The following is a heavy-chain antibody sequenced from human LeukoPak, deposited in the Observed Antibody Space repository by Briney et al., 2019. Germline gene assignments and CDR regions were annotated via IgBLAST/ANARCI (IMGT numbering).Heavy chain of an antibody. CDR1: GNSFGDYY. V-gene: IGHV4-4*07. D-gene: IGHD6-19*01. J-gene: IGHJ4*02. CDR3: ARDRAVAGFGNDY. Sequence: PSETLSLTCTVSGNSFGDYYWSWIRQPAGKGLEWIGRIYTSGSTTYNPSLKSRVTMSVDTSKSQFSLNLMSVTAADTAVYYRARDRAVAGFGNDYWGQGTLVTVSS. CDR2: IYTSGST.